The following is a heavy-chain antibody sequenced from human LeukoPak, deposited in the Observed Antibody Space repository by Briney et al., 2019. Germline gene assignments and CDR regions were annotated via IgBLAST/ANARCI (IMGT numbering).Heavy chain of an antibody. CDR2: IDGSNYI. Sequence: GGSLRLSCAASGFAFSLYNMNWVRQAPGRGLEWVSCIDGSNYIYYADSVKGRFTVSRDNAKNLLYPQLNRRGAEDTAVYYCARDEGLPAEFFQHWGQGTLVTVSS. V-gene: IGHV3-21*01. CDR3: ARDEGLPAEFFQH. CDR1: GFAFSLYN. J-gene: IGHJ1*01. D-gene: IGHD3/OR15-3a*01.